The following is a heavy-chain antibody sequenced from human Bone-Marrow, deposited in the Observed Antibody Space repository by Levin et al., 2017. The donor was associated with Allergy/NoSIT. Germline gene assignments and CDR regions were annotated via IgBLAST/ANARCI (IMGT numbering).Heavy chain of an antibody. CDR1: GYTFTSYD. Sequence: ASVKVSCKASGYTFTSYDINWVRQATGQGLEWMGWMNPNSGNTGYAQKFQGRVTMTRNTSISTAYMELSSLRSEDTAVYYCARVWKGYSSGWSRKPPYYFDYWGQGTLVTVSS. CDR2: MNPNSGNT. CDR3: ARVWKGYSSGWSRKPPYYFDY. D-gene: IGHD6-19*01. J-gene: IGHJ4*02. V-gene: IGHV1-8*01.